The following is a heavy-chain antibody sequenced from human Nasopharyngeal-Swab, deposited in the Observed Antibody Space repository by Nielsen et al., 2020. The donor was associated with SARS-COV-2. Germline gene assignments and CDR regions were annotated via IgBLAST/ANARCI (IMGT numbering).Heavy chain of an antibody. Sequence: GESLKISCAASGFTFSSYTMNWVRQAPGKGPEWVSSISPTSDYIYYAESVEGRFTISRDNAKNSLFLQMNSLRAEETAIYYCVRGSYGHYDSWGQGALITVSS. V-gene: IGHV3-21*06. CDR3: VRGSYGHYDS. CDR2: ISPTSDYI. J-gene: IGHJ5*01. CDR1: GFTFSSYT. D-gene: IGHD4-17*01.